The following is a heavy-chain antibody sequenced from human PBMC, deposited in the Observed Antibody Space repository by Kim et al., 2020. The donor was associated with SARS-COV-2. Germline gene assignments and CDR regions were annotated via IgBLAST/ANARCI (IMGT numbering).Heavy chain of an antibody. D-gene: IGHD3-22*01. Sequence: SVKVSCKASGFTFTSSAVQWVRQARGQRLEWIGWIVVGSGNTNYAQKFQERVTITRDMSTSTAYMELSSLRSEDTAVYYCAVGPLTLTMIVVEGYYGMDVWGQGTTVTVSS. CDR2: IVVGSGNT. CDR3: AVGPLTLTMIVVEGYYGMDV. V-gene: IGHV1-58*01. J-gene: IGHJ6*02. CDR1: GFTFTSSA.